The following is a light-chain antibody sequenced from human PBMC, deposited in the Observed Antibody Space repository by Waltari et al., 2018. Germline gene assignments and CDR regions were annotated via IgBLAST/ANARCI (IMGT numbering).Light chain of an antibody. CDR2: RAS. CDR3: QQHGTLPAT. V-gene: IGKV3-20*01. Sequence: EIVLTQSPGTASFSPGERVPLSCRASQRVGSSILAWYQQKPGQAPGLVIYRASRRATGIPDRFSGSGSGTDFSLTISRLEPEDFAVYYCQQHGTLPATFGQGTKVEIK. J-gene: IGKJ1*01. CDR1: QRVGSSI.